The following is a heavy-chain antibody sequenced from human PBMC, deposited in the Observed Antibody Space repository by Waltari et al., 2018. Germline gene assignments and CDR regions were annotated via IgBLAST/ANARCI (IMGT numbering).Heavy chain of an antibody. J-gene: IGHJ3*02. CDR2: INSDGSST. Sequence: EVQLVESGGGLVQPGGSLRLSCAAYGCTFSSYWMHWVRQAPGKGLVWVSLINSDGSSTSYADSVKGRFPISRDNAKNTLYLQMNSLRAEDTAVYYCASYMTTVPRRAFDIWGQGTMVTVSS. D-gene: IGHD4-17*01. CDR1: GCTFSSYW. V-gene: IGHV3-74*01. CDR3: ASYMTTVPRRAFDI.